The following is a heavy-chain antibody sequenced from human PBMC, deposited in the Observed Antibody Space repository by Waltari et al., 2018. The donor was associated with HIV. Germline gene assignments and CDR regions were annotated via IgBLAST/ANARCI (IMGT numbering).Heavy chain of an antibody. CDR1: GGSISSYY. Sequence: QVQLQESGPGLVKPSETLSLTCTVPGGSISSYYWSWTRQPPGQGRAWIGYIYYSGSTNYNPSLKSRVTISVDTSKNQFSLKLSSVTAADTAVYYCARVRKDSYYDSSGYYSYYFDYWGQGTLVTVSS. D-gene: IGHD3-22*01. J-gene: IGHJ4*02. CDR2: IYYSGST. V-gene: IGHV4-59*01. CDR3: ARVRKDSYYDSSGYYSYYFDY.